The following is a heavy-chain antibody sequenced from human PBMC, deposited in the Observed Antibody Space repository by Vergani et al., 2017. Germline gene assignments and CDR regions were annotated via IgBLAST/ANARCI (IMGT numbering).Heavy chain of an antibody. CDR3: TRALYDFWSGYYSRDAFDI. CDR2: ISSNGGST. Sequence: EVQLVESGGGLVQPGGSLRLSCAASGFTFSSYAMHWVRQAPGKGLEYVSAISSNGGSTYYADSVKGRFTISRDNSKNTLYLQMGSLRAEDMAVYYCTRALYDFWSGYYSRDAFDIWGQGTMVTVSS. D-gene: IGHD3-3*01. V-gene: IGHV3-64*07. CDR1: GFTFSSYA. J-gene: IGHJ3*02.